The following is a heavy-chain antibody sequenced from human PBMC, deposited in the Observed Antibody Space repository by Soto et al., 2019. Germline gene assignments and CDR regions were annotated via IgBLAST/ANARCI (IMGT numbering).Heavy chain of an antibody. Sequence: QVQLVESGGGVVQPGRSLRLSCAASGFTFSSYGIHWVRQAPGKGLEWVAVISYDGGNKYYADSVKGRFTISRDNSKNTLYLQMNSLRAEDTAVYYCAKGVPDFWSGYYDFDYWGQGTLVTVSS. CDR1: GFTFSSYG. J-gene: IGHJ4*02. CDR3: AKGVPDFWSGYYDFDY. D-gene: IGHD3-3*01. CDR2: ISYDGGNK. V-gene: IGHV3-30*18.